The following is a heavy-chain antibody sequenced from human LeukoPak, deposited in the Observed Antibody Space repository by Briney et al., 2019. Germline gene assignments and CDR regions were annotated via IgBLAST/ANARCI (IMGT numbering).Heavy chain of an antibody. D-gene: IGHD2-2*03. Sequence: SVKVSCKASGGTFSSYAISWVRQAPGQGLEWMGRIIPILGIANYAQKFQGRVTITADKSTSTAYMELSSLRSGDTAVYYCASGYCSSTSCYGNDYWGQGTLVTVSS. CDR3: ASGYCSSTSCYGNDY. J-gene: IGHJ4*02. CDR1: GGTFSSYA. CDR2: IIPILGIA. V-gene: IGHV1-69*04.